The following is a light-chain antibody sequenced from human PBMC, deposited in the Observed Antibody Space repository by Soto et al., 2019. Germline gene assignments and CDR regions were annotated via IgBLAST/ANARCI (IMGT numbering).Light chain of an antibody. CDR1: SSTVGGFNV. J-gene: IGLJ1*01. CDR2: EGI. Sequence: SALTQPASVSGSPGQSITISCTGTSSTVGGFNVVSWYQQHPGKAPKVIIYEGIKRHSGISNRYSGSNSGSTASLTIPGLLAEDVADYYCCSYVGATTYVFGTGTKGTVL. CDR3: CSYVGATTYV. V-gene: IGLV2-23*01.